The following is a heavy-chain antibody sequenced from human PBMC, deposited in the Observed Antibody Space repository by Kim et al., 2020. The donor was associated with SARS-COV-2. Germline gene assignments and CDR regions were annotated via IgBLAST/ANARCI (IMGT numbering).Heavy chain of an antibody. CDR1: GYTFTNYA. CDR2: INAGNGDT. V-gene: IGHV1-3*01. Sequence: ASVKVSCKASGYTFTNYAMHWVRQAPGQRLEWMGWINAGNGDTKYSQKFQGRVTFTRDTSASTAYMELSSLRSEDTAVYYCARDLIVVAGVTLFDYWGQG. D-gene: IGHD6-19*01. CDR3: ARDLIVVAGVTLFDY. J-gene: IGHJ4*02.